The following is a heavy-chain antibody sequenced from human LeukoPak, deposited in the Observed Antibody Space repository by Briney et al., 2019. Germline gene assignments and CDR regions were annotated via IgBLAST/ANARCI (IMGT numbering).Heavy chain of an antibody. CDR2: ISYDGSNK. V-gene: IGHV3-30*18. J-gene: IGHJ4*02. CDR3: AKGPYLWFGELSCDH. Sequence: PGGSLRLSCAASGFTFSSYGMHWVRQAPGKGLEWVAVISYDGSNKYYADSVKGRFTISRDNSKNTLYLQMNSLRAEDTAVYYCAKGPYLWFGELSCDHWGQGTLVTVSS. D-gene: IGHD3-10*01. CDR1: GFTFSSYG.